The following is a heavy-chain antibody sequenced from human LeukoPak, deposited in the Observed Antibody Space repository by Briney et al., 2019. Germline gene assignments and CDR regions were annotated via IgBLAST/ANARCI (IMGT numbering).Heavy chain of an antibody. CDR3: ARSVDTAMCFDY. D-gene: IGHD5-18*01. Sequence: GASVKVSCKASGYTFTGYYMHWVRQAPGQGLEWMGWINPNSGGTDYAQKFQGRVTMTRDTSISTAYMELSRLRSDDTAVYYCARSVDTAMCFDYWGQGTLVTVSS. J-gene: IGHJ4*02. CDR1: GYTFTGYY. CDR2: INPNSGGT. V-gene: IGHV1-2*02.